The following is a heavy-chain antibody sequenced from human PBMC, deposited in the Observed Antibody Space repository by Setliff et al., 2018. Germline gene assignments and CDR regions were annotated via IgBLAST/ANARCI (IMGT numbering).Heavy chain of an antibody. CDR3: ASEYGYSSSMDV. D-gene: IGHD6-19*01. CDR1: GYSFTPFG. V-gene: IGHV1-18*01. Sequence: GASVKVSCKASGYSFTPFGISWVRQAPGQGLEWMGWISADNYARRFQGRVTMTTDTSTSTAHMELRSLTSDDTAVYYCASEYGYSSSMDVWGNGTTVTVSS. J-gene: IGHJ6*04. CDR2: ISAD.